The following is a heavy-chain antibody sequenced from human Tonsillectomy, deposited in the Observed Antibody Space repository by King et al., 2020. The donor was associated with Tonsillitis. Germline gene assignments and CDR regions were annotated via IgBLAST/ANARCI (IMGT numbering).Heavy chain of an antibody. CDR1: GGSFSGYY. CDR3: ARGLATVGATLVY. CDR2: INHSGNT. J-gene: IGHJ4*02. D-gene: IGHD1-26*01. V-gene: IGHV4-34*01. Sequence: VQLQQWGAGLLKPSETLSLTCAVYGGSFSGYYWTWIRQPPGKSLEWIGEINHSGNTNYNPSLKSRVTISVDTSKNQFSLKLISVTAADTAVYDCARGLATVGATLVYWGQGTLVTVSS.